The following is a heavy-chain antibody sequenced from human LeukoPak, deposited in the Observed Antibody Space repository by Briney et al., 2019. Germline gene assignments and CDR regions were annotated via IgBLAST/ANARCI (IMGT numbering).Heavy chain of an antibody. J-gene: IGHJ6*03. CDR3: ARGGIAARPNYYYYYMDV. D-gene: IGHD6-6*01. V-gene: IGHV4-34*01. CDR1: GGSFSGYY. Sequence: PSETLSLTCAVYGGSFSGYYWSWIRQPPGKGLEWIGEINHSGSTNYNPSLKSRVTISVDTSKNQFSLKLSSVTAADTAVYYCARGGIAARPNYYYYYMDVWGKGTTATVSS. CDR2: INHSGST.